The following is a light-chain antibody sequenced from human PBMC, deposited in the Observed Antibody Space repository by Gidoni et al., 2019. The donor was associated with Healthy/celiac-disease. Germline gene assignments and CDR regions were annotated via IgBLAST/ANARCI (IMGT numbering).Light chain of an antibody. CDR1: QSISSY. Sequence: DIQMTQSPSSLSASVGDRVTITCRASQSISSYLNWYQQKPGKAPKLLIYAASSLHSGVPSRFSGSGSGTDFTLTISSPQPEDFATYYCQQSYSTSYTFXQXTKLEIK. CDR3: QQSYSTSYT. V-gene: IGKV1-39*01. J-gene: IGKJ2*01. CDR2: AAS.